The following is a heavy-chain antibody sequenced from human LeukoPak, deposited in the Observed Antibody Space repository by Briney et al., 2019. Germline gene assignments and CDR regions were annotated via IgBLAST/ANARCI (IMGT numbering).Heavy chain of an antibody. CDR1: GYTFTSYG. D-gene: IGHD3-3*01. CDR2: IIPIFGTA. Sequence: ASVKVSCKASGYTFTSYGISWVRQAPGQGLEWMGRIIPIFGTANYAQKFQGRVTITTDESTSTAYMELSSLRSEDTAVYYCASFTRYDFWSGPFDYWGQGTLVTVSS. CDR3: ASFTRYDFWSGPFDY. J-gene: IGHJ4*02. V-gene: IGHV1-69*05.